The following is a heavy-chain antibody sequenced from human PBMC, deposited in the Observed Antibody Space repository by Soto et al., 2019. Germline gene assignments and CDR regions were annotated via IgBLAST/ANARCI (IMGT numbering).Heavy chain of an antibody. V-gene: IGHV1-69*01. CDR3: ARSTSIVVVPGAIGKGAFDY. Sequence: QVQLVQSGAEVKKPGSSVKVSCKASGGTFSSYAISWVRQAPGQGLEWMGGIIPIFGTANYAQKFQGRVTITADESTSTAYMELSSLRSEDTAVYYCARSTSIVVVPGAIGKGAFDYWGQGTLVTVSS. J-gene: IGHJ4*02. CDR2: IIPIFGTA. D-gene: IGHD2-2*02. CDR1: GGTFSSYA.